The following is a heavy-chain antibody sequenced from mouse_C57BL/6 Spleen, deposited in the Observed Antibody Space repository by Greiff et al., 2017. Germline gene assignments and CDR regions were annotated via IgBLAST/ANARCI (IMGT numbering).Heavy chain of an antibody. Sequence: EVQLVESGGGLVQPKGSLKLSCAASGFTFNTYAMHWVRQAPGKGLEWVARIRSKSSNYATYYADSVKDRFTISRDDSQSMLYLQMNNLKTEDTAMYYCVREGGYDYVWYFDVWGTGTTVTVSS. V-gene: IGHV10-3*01. CDR1: GFTFNTYA. CDR3: VREGGYDYVWYFDV. J-gene: IGHJ1*03. CDR2: IRSKSSNYAT. D-gene: IGHD2-4*01.